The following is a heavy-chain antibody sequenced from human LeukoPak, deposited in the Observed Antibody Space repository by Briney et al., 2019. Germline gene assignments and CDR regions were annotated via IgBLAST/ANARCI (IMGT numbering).Heavy chain of an antibody. CDR2: VYYSGST. D-gene: IGHD3-22*01. V-gene: IGHV4-39*01. J-gene: IGHJ4*02. Sequence: SEILSLTCTVSGASISSSSYYWGWIRQPPGKGLEWIGSVYYSGSTYYNPSLKSRVTISVDTSKNQFSLKLSSVTAADTAVYYCARLPYYYDSSGYYSAGFDYWGQGTLVTVSS. CDR1: GASISSSSYY. CDR3: ARLPYYYDSSGYYSAGFDY.